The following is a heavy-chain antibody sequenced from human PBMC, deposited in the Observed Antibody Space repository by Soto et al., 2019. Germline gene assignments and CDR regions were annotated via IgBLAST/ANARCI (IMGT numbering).Heavy chain of an antibody. CDR2: ISAYNGDT. Sequence: ASVKVSCKASGYSFTTHGISWVRRAPGHGLEWMGWISAYNGDTHYVQRFQGRLTMTTDTSTSTAYMELRSLTSDDTAVYYCARDPPFSGILRGTPLMDVWGQGTTVTVSS. CDR1: GYSFTTHG. CDR3: ARDPPFSGILRGTPLMDV. V-gene: IGHV1-18*04. J-gene: IGHJ6*02. D-gene: IGHD4-17*01.